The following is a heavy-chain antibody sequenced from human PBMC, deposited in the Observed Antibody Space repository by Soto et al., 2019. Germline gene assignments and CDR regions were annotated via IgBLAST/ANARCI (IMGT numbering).Heavy chain of an antibody. D-gene: IGHD1-20*01. J-gene: IGHJ5*02. CDR2: IYVTGAV. CDR3: ARLRLATNNYKWFDP. Sequence: LSLTCSVSGAALNSGNYYWSWIRQVPGKGLEWIGHIYVTGAVYYNPSLRDRITISQDTSERQFSLNLRLVTAADTAVYYCARLRLATNNYKWFDPWGQGTLVTFCS. V-gene: IGHV4-31*03. CDR1: GAALNSGNYY.